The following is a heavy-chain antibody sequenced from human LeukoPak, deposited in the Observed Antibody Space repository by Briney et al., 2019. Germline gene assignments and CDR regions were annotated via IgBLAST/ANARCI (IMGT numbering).Heavy chain of an antibody. J-gene: IGHJ5*02. CDR1: GFTFSSYA. CDR2: ISGSGGST. D-gene: IGHD3-22*01. V-gene: IGHV3-23*01. Sequence: GGSLRLSCAASGFTFSSYAMSWVRQAPGKGLEWVSAISGSGGSTYYADSVKGRFTISRDNSKNTLYLQMNSLRAEDTAVYYCASYDSSGYQTHWFDPWGQGTLVTVSS. CDR3: ASYDSSGYQTHWFDP.